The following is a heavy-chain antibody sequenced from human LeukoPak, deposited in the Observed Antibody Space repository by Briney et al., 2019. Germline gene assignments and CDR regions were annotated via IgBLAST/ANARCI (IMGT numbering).Heavy chain of an antibody. V-gene: IGHV3-21*01. CDR2: ISSSSSDI. Sequence: VGSLRLSCAASGFTFSSYSMNWVRQAPGKGLEWVSAISSSSSDIYYADSVKGRFTISRDNAKNSLYLQMNSLSAEDTAVYYCGGSSSGLTCSGFDYWGQGTLVTVSS. D-gene: IGHD6-6*01. CDR3: GGSSSGLTCSGFDY. J-gene: IGHJ4*02. CDR1: GFTFSSYS.